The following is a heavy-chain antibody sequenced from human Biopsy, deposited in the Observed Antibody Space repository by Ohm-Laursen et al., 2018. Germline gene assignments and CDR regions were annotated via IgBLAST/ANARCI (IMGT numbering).Heavy chain of an antibody. V-gene: IGHV3-30*18. CDR2: ISSDGSSQ. CDR3: AKDGVAVGAGGDTYYYGMDV. D-gene: IGHD2-15*01. Sequence: SLRLSCAASGFTFSNYAIHWVRQAPGRGLEWVALISSDGSSQYYADSVKGRFTISRDNSKDTLYLQLNSLRAEDTAVYYCAKDGVAVGAGGDTYYYGMDVWGQGTTVTVSS. CDR1: GFTFSNYA. J-gene: IGHJ6*01.